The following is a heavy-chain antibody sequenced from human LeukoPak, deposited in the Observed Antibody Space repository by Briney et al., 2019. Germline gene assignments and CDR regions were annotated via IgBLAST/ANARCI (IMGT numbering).Heavy chain of an antibody. CDR3: AKGPTAYYSSVSFDY. V-gene: IGHV3-23*01. J-gene: IGHJ4*02. D-gene: IGHD6-19*01. Sequence: GGSLRLSCVASGFTFSSYAMSWVRQAPGKGLEWVSAISGSGGSTYYADSVKGRFTISRDNSKNTLYLQMNSLRAEDTAVYYCAKGPTAYYSSVSFDYWGQGTLVTVSS. CDR2: ISGSGGST. CDR1: GFTFSSYA.